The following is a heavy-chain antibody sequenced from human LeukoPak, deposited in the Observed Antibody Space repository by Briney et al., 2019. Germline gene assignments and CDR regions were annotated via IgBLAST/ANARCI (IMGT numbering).Heavy chain of an antibody. D-gene: IGHD6-13*01. Sequence: EASVKVSCKASGGTFSSYAISWVRRAPGQGLEWMGGIIPIFGTANYAQKFQGRVTITTDESTSTAYMELSSLRSEDTAVYYCASPTRYSSSWFLLYWGQGTLVTVSS. CDR1: GGTFSSYA. V-gene: IGHV1-69*05. CDR3: ASPTRYSSSWFLLY. CDR2: IIPIFGTA. J-gene: IGHJ4*02.